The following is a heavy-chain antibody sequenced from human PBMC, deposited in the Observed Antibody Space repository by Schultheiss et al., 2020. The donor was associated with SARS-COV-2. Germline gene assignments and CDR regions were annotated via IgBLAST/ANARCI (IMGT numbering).Heavy chain of an antibody. D-gene: IGHD2-2*01. J-gene: IGHJ6*03. V-gene: IGHV3-21*01. CDR3: ARGSGCSSTSCYDYYYYYMDV. CDR2: ISSSSSYI. Sequence: GGSLRLSCAASGFTFSSYSMNWVRQAPGKGLEWVSSISSSSSYIYYADSVKGRFTISRDNAKNSLYLQMNSLRAEDTAVYYCARGSGCSSTSCYDYYYYYMDVWGKGTTVTV. CDR1: GFTFSSYS.